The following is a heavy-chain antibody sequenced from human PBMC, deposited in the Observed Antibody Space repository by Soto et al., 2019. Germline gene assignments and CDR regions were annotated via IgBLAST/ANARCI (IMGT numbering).Heavy chain of an antibody. CDR1: GGSFSGYY. Sequence: QVQLQQWGAGLLKPSETLSLSCAVYGGSFSGYYWSWIRQSPGKGLEWIGEINHSGSTNYNPSLNSLVTISADTSKNQFSLNLISVTAADTAVYYCARTRCSSTSCRPNFDYWGQGTLVTVSP. CDR3: ARTRCSSTSCRPNFDY. V-gene: IGHV4-34*01. CDR2: INHSGST. J-gene: IGHJ4*02. D-gene: IGHD2-2*01.